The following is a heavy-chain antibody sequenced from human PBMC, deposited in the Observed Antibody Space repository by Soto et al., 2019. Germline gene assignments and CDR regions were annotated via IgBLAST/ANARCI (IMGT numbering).Heavy chain of an antibody. J-gene: IGHJ4*02. CDR2: VYYNGST. CDR3: ARTRGRGQWRDFYFDF. D-gene: IGHD6-19*01. CDR1: GGPIAPFY. Sequence: SETLSLTCTVSGGPIAPFYWTWIRQSPGKGLESIGYVYYNGSTNYNPALKGRVTISLATSKSQFSLRLSSVTAADTAVYYCARTRGRGQWRDFYFDFWGQGSLVTVSS. V-gene: IGHV4-59*12.